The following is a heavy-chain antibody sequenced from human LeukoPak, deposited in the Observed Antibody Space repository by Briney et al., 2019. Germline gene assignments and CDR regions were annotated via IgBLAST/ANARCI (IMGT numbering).Heavy chain of an antibody. V-gene: IGHV3-30-3*01. Sequence: PGGSLRLSCAASGFTFSNYAMHWVRQAPGKGLEWVAVISYDGSNKYYADSVKGRFTISRDNSKNTLYLQMNSLRAEDTAMYYCANIAVAGTGNWGQGTLVTVSS. D-gene: IGHD6-19*01. CDR2: ISYDGSNK. J-gene: IGHJ4*02. CDR1: GFTFSNYA. CDR3: ANIAVAGTGN.